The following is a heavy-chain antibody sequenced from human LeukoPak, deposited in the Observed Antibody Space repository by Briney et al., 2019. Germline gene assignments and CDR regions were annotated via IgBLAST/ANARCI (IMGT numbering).Heavy chain of an antibody. V-gene: IGHV4-34*01. CDR3: ARGRYSYGSDY. CDR2: INHSGST. Sequence: GSLRLSCAASGFTFSSYSMNWVRQPPGKGLEWIGEINHSGSTNYNPSLKSRVTISVDTSKNQFSLKLSSVTAADTAVYYCARGRYSYGSDYWGQGTLVTVSS. J-gene: IGHJ4*02. D-gene: IGHD5-18*01. CDR1: GFTFSSYS.